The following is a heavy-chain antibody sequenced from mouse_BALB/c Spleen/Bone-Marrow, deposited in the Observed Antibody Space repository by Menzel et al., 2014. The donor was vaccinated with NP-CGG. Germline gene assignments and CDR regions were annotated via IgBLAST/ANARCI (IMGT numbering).Heavy chain of an antibody. J-gene: IGHJ4*01. CDR2: ISYSSST. CDR3: ARSGSSGYHYYAMDY. Sequence: DVKLQESGPSLVKPSRTLSLTCSVTGDSITSGYWNWIRKFPGNKLEYMGFISYSSSTYYNPSLKSRISITRDTSKNLYYLQLNSVTTEDSATYYCARSGSSGYHYYAMDYWGQGTSVTVSS. V-gene: IGHV3-8*02. D-gene: IGHD3-1*01. CDR1: GDSITSGY.